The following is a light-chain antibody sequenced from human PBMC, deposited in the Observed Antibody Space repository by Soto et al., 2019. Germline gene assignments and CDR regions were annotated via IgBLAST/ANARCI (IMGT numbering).Light chain of an antibody. V-gene: IGKV3-20*01. Sequence: EIVLTQSPGTLSLSPGERATLSCRASQSVSTNYLAWYQRKPGQAPRLLIYGASSRATDIPNRFSGSGSGQDFTLTITRLNAEDFAVYYCQQYGSSPPTFGQGTKVEIK. CDR3: QQYGSSPPT. CDR1: QSVSTNY. J-gene: IGKJ1*01. CDR2: GAS.